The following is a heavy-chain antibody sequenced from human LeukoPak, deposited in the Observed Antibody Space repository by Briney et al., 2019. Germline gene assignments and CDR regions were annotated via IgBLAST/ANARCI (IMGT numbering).Heavy chain of an antibody. V-gene: IGHV1-69*13. Sequence: GASVKVSCKASGGTLSSYAISWVRQAPGQGLEWMGGIIPIFGTANYAQKFQGRVTITADESTSTAYMELSSLRSEDTAVYYCARGDYGTRYYFDYWGQGTLVTVSS. CDR2: IIPIFGTA. D-gene: IGHD4-17*01. J-gene: IGHJ4*02. CDR1: GGTLSSYA. CDR3: ARGDYGTRYYFDY.